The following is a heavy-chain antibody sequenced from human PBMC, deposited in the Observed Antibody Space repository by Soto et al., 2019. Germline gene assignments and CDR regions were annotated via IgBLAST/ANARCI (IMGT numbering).Heavy chain of an antibody. V-gene: IGHV5-51*01. D-gene: IGHD6-19*01. Sequence: PGESLKISCKGSGYSFTSYWIGWVRQMPGKGLEWMGIIYPGDSDTRYSPSFQGQVTISADKSISTAYLQWSSLKASDTAMYYCARVLAVAGTEVRHPFDYCGQGTLVTVSS. J-gene: IGHJ4*02. CDR3: ARVLAVAGTEVRHPFDY. CDR1: GYSFTSYW. CDR2: IYPGDSDT.